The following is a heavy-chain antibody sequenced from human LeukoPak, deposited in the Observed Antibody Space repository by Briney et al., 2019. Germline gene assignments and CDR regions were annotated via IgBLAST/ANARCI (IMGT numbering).Heavy chain of an antibody. V-gene: IGHV4-34*01. Sequence: SETLSLTCAVYGGSFSGYYWSWTRQPPGKGLEWIGEINHSGSTNYNPSLKSRVTISVDTSKNQFSLKLSSVTAADTAVYYCARGGFHRRTVTTFDYWGQGTLVTVSS. D-gene: IGHD4-17*01. J-gene: IGHJ4*02. CDR2: INHSGST. CDR1: GGSFSGYY. CDR3: ARGGFHRRTVTTFDY.